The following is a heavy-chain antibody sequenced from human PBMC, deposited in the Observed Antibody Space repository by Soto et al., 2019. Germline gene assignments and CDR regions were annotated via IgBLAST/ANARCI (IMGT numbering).Heavy chain of an antibody. Sequence: QVQLVQSGAEVKKPGASVKVSCKASGYTFTNYDIHWVRQATGQGLEWMGWMNPDSGNTGQSKQXXGXVTMTRDTSISTASREMSSLRSEDTAVYYCARGRFRRTWFDPWGQGTLVTVSS. CDR2: MNPDSGNT. V-gene: IGHV1-8*01. D-gene: IGHD3-16*01. J-gene: IGHJ5*02. CDR1: GYTFTNYD. CDR3: ARGRFRRTWFDP.